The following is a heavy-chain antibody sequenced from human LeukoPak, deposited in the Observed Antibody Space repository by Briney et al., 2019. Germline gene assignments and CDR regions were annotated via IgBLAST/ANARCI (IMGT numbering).Heavy chain of an antibody. V-gene: IGHV4-34*01. CDR3: ARVRTIFGVTNGWFDP. J-gene: IGHJ5*02. D-gene: IGHD3-3*01. Sequence: PSETLSLTCAVYGGSFSGYYWSWIRQPPGKGLEWLGEINHSGSTNYNPSLKSRVTISVDTSKNQFSLKLSSVTAADTAVYYCARVRTIFGVTNGWFDPWGQGTLVTVSS. CDR2: INHSGST. CDR1: GGSFSGYY.